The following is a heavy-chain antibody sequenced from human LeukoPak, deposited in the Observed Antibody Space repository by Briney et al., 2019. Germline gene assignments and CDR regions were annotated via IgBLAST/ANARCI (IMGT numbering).Heavy chain of an antibody. D-gene: IGHD3-22*01. J-gene: IGHJ4*02. Sequence: GGSLRLSCAASGFIFTNYAMSWVRQAPGKGLEWVSGISGNDGSTYYADSVKGRFTIPRDNSKNIVYLQMNSLRADDTALYYCARDPYYDSSGYYGYWGQGTMVTVSS. CDR3: ARDPYYDSSGYYGY. V-gene: IGHV3-23*01. CDR2: ISGNDGST. CDR1: GFIFTNYA.